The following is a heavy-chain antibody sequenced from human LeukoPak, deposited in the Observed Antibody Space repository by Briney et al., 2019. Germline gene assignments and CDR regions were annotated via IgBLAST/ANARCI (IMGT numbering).Heavy chain of an antibody. J-gene: IGHJ4*02. CDR2: FLNDGTNM. D-gene: IGHD6-13*01. V-gene: IGHV3-30*01. CDR1: GFTFSNYP. Sequence: GSLRLSCAASGFTFSNYPMDWVRQAPGQGLEWVGGFLNDGTNMYYADSVKGRFTISRDNSKKTLYLQMNSLRAEDTALYYCARDTGSQDSSSWYGAVDYWGQGTLVTVSS. CDR3: ARDTGSQDSSSWYGAVDY.